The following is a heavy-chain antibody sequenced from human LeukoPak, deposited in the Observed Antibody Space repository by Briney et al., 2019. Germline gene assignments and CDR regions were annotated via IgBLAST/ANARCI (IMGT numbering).Heavy chain of an antibody. V-gene: IGHV3-53*01. CDR2: IYSGGST. CDR1: GFTFSDYY. D-gene: IGHD3-22*01. J-gene: IGHJ6*02. Sequence: PGGSLRLSCAASGFTFSDYYMSWVRQAPGKGLEWVSVIYSGGSTYYADSVKGRFTISRDNSKNTLYLQMNSLRAEDTAVYYCARDHYYDSSGYEGAVRVPYYYYGMDVWGQGTTVTVSS. CDR3: ARDHYYDSSGYEGAVRVPYYYYGMDV.